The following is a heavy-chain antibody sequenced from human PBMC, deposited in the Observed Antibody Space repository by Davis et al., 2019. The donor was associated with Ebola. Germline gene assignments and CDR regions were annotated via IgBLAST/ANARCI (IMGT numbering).Heavy chain of an antibody. Sequence: PGGSLRLSCAVSGFSVSTNYMTWVRQAPGKGLEWVSVIYSHGEEYYADSVKGRFTISKDNFKNIVYLQMNSLRAEDTAVYYCARDLRGWRTSDYWGLGTLVTVSS. CDR1: GFSVSTNY. D-gene: IGHD3-3*01. CDR3: ARDLRGWRTSDY. CDR2: IYSHGEE. V-gene: IGHV3-53*01. J-gene: IGHJ4*02.